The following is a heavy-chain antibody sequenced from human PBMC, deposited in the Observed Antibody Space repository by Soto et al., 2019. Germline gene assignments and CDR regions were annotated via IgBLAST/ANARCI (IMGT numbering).Heavy chain of an antibody. D-gene: IGHD3-10*01. J-gene: IGHJ4*02. CDR3: ARHFVAVVIKGWGY. CDR1: GGSIDRSNYY. V-gene: IGHV4-39*01. Sequence: QLQLQESGPGLVKPSETLSLTCNVSGGSIDRSNYYWDWLRQPPGKVLEWIGTTYYNGNAYYNPALKSRVSMSVDTSKNQFSLKLVSVTAADTAVYYCARHFVAVVIKGWGYWGQGTLVTVSS. CDR2: TYYNGNA.